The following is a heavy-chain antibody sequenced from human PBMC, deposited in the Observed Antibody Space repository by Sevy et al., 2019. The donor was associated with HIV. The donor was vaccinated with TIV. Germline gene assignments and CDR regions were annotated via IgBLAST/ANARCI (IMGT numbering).Heavy chain of an antibody. D-gene: IGHD7-27*01. V-gene: IGHV3-48*02. CDR1: GFTFSHHN. CDR2: RSKSGSTT. Sequence: GGSLRLSCAASGFTFSHHNMNWVRRAPGKGLEWISSRSKSGSTTYFADSVRGRFTISRDNAKNSLFLEMHSLTDEDTAAYYCAKEENRELGTIPLDSWGRGIQVTVSS. CDR3: AKEENRELGTIPLDS. J-gene: IGHJ4*02.